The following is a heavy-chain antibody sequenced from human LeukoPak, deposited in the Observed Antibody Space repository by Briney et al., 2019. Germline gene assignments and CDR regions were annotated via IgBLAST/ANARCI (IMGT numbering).Heavy chain of an antibody. Sequence: SETLSLTCTVSGGSISSSSYYWGWIRQPPGKGLEWIGSIYYSGSTYYNPSLKSRVTISVDTSKNQFSLKLSSVTAADTAVYYCVTCGYSYGLSPTRFDYWGQGTLVTVSS. CDR3: VTCGYSYGLSPTRFDY. D-gene: IGHD5-18*01. CDR1: GGSISSSSYY. CDR2: IYYSGST. J-gene: IGHJ4*02. V-gene: IGHV4-39*01.